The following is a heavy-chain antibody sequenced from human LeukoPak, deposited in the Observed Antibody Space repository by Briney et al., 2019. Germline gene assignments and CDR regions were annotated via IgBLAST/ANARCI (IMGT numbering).Heavy chain of an antibody. D-gene: IGHD3-22*01. CDR1: GFTFGDYA. V-gene: IGHV3-49*04. CDR2: VRSKAYAGTT. CDR3: TRSNYDSRTWFDP. J-gene: IGHJ5*02. Sequence: PGRSLRLSCTASGFTFGDYAMSWVRQAPGKGLEWVGFVRSKAYAGTTEYAPSMKGRFTISRDDSKSTAYLQMNSLKTEDTTVYYCTRSNYDSRTWFDPWGQGTLVTVSS.